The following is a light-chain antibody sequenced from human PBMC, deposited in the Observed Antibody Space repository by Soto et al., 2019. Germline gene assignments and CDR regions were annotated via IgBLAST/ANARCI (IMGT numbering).Light chain of an antibody. J-gene: IGKJ1*01. V-gene: IGKV1-5*01. CDR1: QSISSW. CDR3: QQYNSYSRT. CDR2: DAS. Sequence: DIQMTQSPSTLSASVGDRVTITCRASQSISSWLAWYQQKPGKAPKLLIYDASSLESGVPSRFSGSGSGTEFTHTISILQPDDFATYYYQQYNSYSRTFGQGTKVEIK.